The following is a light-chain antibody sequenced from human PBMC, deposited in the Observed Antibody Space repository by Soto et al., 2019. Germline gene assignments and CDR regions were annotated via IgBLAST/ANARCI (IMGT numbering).Light chain of an antibody. CDR1: QSISWY. Sequence: DIQMTQSPSSLSASVGDRVTITCRASQSISWYLNWYQQKPGKAPKLLIYAASSLQSGVPSRFSGSGSGTDFTLTISSLQHEDSATYYCQQSYSTPQNTFGQGTKLEIK. J-gene: IGKJ2*01. CDR2: AAS. V-gene: IGKV1-39*01. CDR3: QQSYSTPQNT.